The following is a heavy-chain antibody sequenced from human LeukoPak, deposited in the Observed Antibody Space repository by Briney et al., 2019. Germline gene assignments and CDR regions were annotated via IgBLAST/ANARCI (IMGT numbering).Heavy chain of an antibody. CDR1: GGSISSYY. CDR2: IYYSGST. Sequence: SETLSLTCTVSGGSISSYYWSWIRQPPGKGLEWIGYIYYSGSTNYNPSLKSRVTISVDTSKNQFSLKLSSVTAADTAVYYCARRSSSWGYYFDYWGQGTLVTVSS. D-gene: IGHD6-13*01. J-gene: IGHJ4*02. V-gene: IGHV4-59*08. CDR3: ARRSSSWGYYFDY.